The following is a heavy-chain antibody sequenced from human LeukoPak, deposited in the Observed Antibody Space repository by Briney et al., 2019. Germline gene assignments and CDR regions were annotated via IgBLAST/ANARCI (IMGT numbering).Heavy chain of an antibody. CDR2: ISAYSGNT. V-gene: IGHV1-18*01. CDR3: ARDGREYYDFWSGYYTDYYYGMDV. D-gene: IGHD3-3*01. Sequence: ASVKVSCKASGYTFTSYGISWVRQAPGQGLEWMGWISAYSGNTNYAQKLQGRVTMTTDTSTSTAYMELSRLRSDDTAVYYCARDGREYYDFWSGYYTDYYYGMDVWGQGTTVTVSS. CDR1: GYTFTSYG. J-gene: IGHJ6*02.